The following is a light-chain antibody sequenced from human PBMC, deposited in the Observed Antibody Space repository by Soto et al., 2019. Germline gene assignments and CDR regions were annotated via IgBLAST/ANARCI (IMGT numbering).Light chain of an antibody. CDR3: KKYNSAPQT. V-gene: IGKV1-27*01. CDR2: AAS. J-gene: IGKJ1*01. Sequence: DIQITQSPSSLSASVRDRVTITCRASQDISNYLAWYQQKPGKVPKLLIYAASTLQSGVPSRFSGRGSGTDFTLTIISLQPEDVAIYYCKKYNSAPQTFGKGTKVNIK. CDR1: QDISNY.